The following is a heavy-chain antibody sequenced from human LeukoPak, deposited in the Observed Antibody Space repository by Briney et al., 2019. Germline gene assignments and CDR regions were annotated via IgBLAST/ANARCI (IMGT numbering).Heavy chain of an antibody. CDR2: ISTYNGDT. CDR1: GYTFTSYV. V-gene: IGHV1-18*01. D-gene: IGHD4-17*01. J-gene: IGHJ4*02. Sequence: ASVKVSCKASGYTFTSYVITWVRQAPGQGLEWMGWISTYNGDTNYARKLQGRATMTTDTSTNTAYMELRSLRSDDTAVYYCAGYGDYDGYFGYWGQGTLVTVSS. CDR3: AGYGDYDGYFGY.